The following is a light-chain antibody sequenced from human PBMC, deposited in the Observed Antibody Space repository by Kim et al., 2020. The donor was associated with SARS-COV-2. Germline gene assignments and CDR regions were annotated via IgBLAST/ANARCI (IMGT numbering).Light chain of an antibody. V-gene: IGKV1-17*03. CDR2: GAS. CDR1: QGIGSY. CDR3: LQHNSYPLT. J-gene: IGKJ4*01. Sequence: DIQMTQSPSAMSASVGDRVTITCRASQGIGSYLAWFQQKPGTVPKRLIYGASTLESWVPSRFGGSASGTEYTLTISSLQPEDSATYYCLQHNSYPLTFGGGTRVEIK.